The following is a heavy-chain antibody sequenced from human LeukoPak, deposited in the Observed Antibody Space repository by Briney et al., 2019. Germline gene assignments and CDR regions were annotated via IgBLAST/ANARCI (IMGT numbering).Heavy chain of an antibody. CDR1: GYTFTSYG. D-gene: IGHD2-15*01. CDR2: ISPYNGNT. Sequence: ASVKVSCKASGYTFTSYGISWVRQAPGQGLEWMGWISPYNGNTNYAQKLQGRVTMTTDTSTSTAYMELRSLRSDDTAVYYCAGQRGYCSGGSCFSDAFDIWGRGTMVTVSS. V-gene: IGHV1-18*01. J-gene: IGHJ3*02. CDR3: AGQRGYCSGGSCFSDAFDI.